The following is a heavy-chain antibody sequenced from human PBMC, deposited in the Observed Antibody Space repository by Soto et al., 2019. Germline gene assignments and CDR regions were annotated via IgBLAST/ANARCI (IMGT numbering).Heavy chain of an antibody. Sequence: PSETLSLTCTVSGGSISSYYWTWIRQPPGKGLEWIGYIYYSGNTNYNPSLKSRVTISVDTSKNQFSLRLNSVTAADTAVYYCARGLNGPDYDTFAYWGQVTLVSVS. D-gene: IGHD3-22*01. V-gene: IGHV4-59*01. CDR1: GGSISSYY. J-gene: IGHJ4*02. CDR2: IYYSGNT. CDR3: ARGLNGPDYDTFAY.